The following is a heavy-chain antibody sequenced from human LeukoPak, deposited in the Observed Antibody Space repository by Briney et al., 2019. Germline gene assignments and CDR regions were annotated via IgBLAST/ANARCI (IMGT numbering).Heavy chain of an antibody. CDR1: GGSISSGGYY. V-gene: IGHV4-31*03. CDR2: IYYSGST. CDR3: ARVEVMVRGANDAFDI. J-gene: IGHJ3*02. D-gene: IGHD3-10*01. Sequence: SETLSLTCTVSGGSISSGGYYWSWIRQHPGKGLEWIGYIYYSGSTYYNPSLKSRVTISVDTSKDQFSLKLSSVTAADTAVYYCARVEVMVRGANDAFDIWGQGTMVTVSS.